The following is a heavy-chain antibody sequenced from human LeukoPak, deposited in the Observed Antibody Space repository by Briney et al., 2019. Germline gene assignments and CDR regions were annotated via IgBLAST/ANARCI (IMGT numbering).Heavy chain of an antibody. Sequence: SETLSLTCTVSGGSISSYYWSWIRQPPGKGLEWIGYIYYSGSTNYNPSLKSRVTISVDTSKNQFSLKLNSATAADTAVYYCARAWGISGIYEVYYYYYGLDVWGQGTTVTVSS. CDR3: ARAWGISGIYEVYYYYYGLDV. V-gene: IGHV4-59*01. CDR2: IYYSGST. CDR1: GGSISSYY. D-gene: IGHD1-26*01. J-gene: IGHJ6*02.